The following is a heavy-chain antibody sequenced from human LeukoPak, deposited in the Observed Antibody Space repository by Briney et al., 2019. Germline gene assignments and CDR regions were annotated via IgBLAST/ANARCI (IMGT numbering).Heavy chain of an antibody. CDR3: TTGHYFDY. J-gene: IGHJ4*02. V-gene: IGHV3-15*01. Sequence: PGGSLRLSCAVSGFTFSNAWMSWVRQPPGKGLEWVGRTKSKTDRGTTDYAAPVKGRFTISRDDSKNTLYLQVNSLKTEDTAVYYCTTGHYFDYWGQGTLVTVSS. CDR2: TKSKTDRGTT. CDR1: GFTFSNAW.